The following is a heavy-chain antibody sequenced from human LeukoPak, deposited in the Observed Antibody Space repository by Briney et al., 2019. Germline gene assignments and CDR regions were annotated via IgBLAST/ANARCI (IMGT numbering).Heavy chain of an antibody. CDR1: GFTFSTYA. D-gene: IGHD6-6*01. V-gene: IGHV3-23*01. J-gene: IGHJ4*02. CDR2: LSGSGVTT. CDR3: AKARDSSSPRNFDY. Sequence: GGSLRLSCAASGFTFSTYALHWVRQAPGKGLEWVSALSGSGVTTYYADSVKGRFTVSRDNSKNTLYLQMNSLRADDTAVYYCAKARDSSSPRNFDYWGQGTLVTVSS.